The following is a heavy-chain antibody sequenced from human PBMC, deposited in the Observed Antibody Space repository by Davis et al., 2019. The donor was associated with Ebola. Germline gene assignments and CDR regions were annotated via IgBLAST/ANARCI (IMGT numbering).Heavy chain of an antibody. CDR1: GFTFGNYN. V-gene: IGHV3-48*04. J-gene: IGHJ4*02. Sequence: GESLKISCLASGFTFGNYNMNWVRQTPGKGLEWVSYISSSGSTIYYADSVKGRFTISRDNAKNSLYLQMNSLRAEDTAVYYCARRTGYWGQGTLVTVSS. CDR3: ARRTGY. D-gene: IGHD1-14*01. CDR2: ISSSGSTI.